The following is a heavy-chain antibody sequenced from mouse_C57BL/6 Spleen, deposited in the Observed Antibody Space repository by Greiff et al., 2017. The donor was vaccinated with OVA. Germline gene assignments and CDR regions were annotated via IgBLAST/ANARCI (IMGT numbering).Heavy chain of an antibody. CDR3: ARDGGKTGTFAY. CDR2: IYPGSGNT. D-gene: IGHD4-1*01. Sequence: QVQLKQSGAELVRPGASVKLSCKASGYTFPDYYINWVKQRPGQGLEWIARIYPGSGNTYYNETFKGKATLTSEKSSRPAYMQLSSLTSEDSAVYLCARDGGKTGTFAYWGQGTLVTVSA. V-gene: IGHV1-76*01. J-gene: IGHJ3*01. CDR1: GYTFPDYY.